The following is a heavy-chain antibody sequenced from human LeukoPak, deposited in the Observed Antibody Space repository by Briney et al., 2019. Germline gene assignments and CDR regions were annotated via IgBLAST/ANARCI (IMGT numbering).Heavy chain of an antibody. Sequence: PSETLSLTCAVYGGSFSGYYWSWIRQPPGKGLEWIGEINHSGSTNYNPSLKSRVTISVDTSKNQFSLKLSSVTAADTAVYYCARGLSGYSSGWYLSSLRAFDIWGQGTMVTVSS. V-gene: IGHV4-34*01. CDR3: ARGLSGYSSGWYLSSLRAFDI. D-gene: IGHD6-19*01. CDR2: INHSGST. CDR1: GGSFSGYY. J-gene: IGHJ3*02.